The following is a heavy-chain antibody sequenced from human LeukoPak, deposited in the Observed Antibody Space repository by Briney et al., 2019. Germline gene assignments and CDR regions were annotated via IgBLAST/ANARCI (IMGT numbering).Heavy chain of an antibody. CDR1: GFPFSSYG. V-gene: IGHV3-33*01. D-gene: IGHD1-26*01. J-gene: IGHJ4*02. CDR2: IWYDGSNK. CDR3: GRDLGGRSGY. Sequence: GGSLRLSCAASGFPFSSYGMHWVRQAPGKGLEWVAVIWYDGSNKYYADSVKGRFSISRDNAKNTLYLQMNSLRAEDTAVYYCGRDLGGRSGYWGQGTLVTVSS.